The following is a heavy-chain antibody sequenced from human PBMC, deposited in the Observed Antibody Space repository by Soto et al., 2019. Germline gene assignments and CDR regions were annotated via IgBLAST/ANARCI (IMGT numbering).Heavy chain of an antibody. CDR2: IWYDGSNK. Sequence: PGGALRLSSAASGFTFSSYGMHWVRQAPGKGLEWVAVIWYDGSNKYYADSVKGRFTISRDNSKNTLYLQMNSLRAEDTAVYYCARVYLPRFYGMDVWGQGTTVPVSS. V-gene: IGHV3-33*01. J-gene: IGHJ6*02. CDR1: GFTFSSYG. CDR3: ARVYLPRFYGMDV.